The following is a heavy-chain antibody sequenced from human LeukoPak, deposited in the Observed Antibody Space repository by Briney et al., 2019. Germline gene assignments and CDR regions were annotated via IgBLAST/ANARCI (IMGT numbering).Heavy chain of an antibody. D-gene: IGHD3-16*01. CDR3: AREVGPRYYFDY. J-gene: IGHJ4*02. Sequence: SETLSLTCTVSGGSISSYYWSWIRQPVGKGLEWIGRISNSGGTNYNPSLKSRVTMSVDTSKKQLSLKLTSVTAADTAVYYCAREVGPRYYFDYWGQGSLVTVSS. CDR1: GGSISSYY. CDR2: ISNSGGT. V-gene: IGHV4-4*07.